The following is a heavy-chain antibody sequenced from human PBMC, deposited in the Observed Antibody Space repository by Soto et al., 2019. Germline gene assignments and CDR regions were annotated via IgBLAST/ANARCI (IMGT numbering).Heavy chain of an antibody. V-gene: IGHV5-51*03. CDR2: FYAGNSDN. CDR3: ATLSYYGSNDGFDN. Sequence: GASVKVSCKDSGDRFTRNWVGWVRQMPGKGLEWIGIFYAGNSDNRYSPSFRGQVTMSADKSINTAYLQWSSLKATDSAMYYCATLSYYGSNDGFDNWGQGTLVTVSS. D-gene: IGHD3-22*01. CDR1: GDRFTRNW. J-gene: IGHJ4*02.